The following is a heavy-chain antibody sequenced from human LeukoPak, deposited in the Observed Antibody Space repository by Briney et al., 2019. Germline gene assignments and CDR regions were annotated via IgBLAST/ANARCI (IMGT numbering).Heavy chain of an antibody. CDR1: GGSISSYY. D-gene: IGHD3-22*01. V-gene: IGHV4-59*01. CDR2: IYYSGST. Sequence: SETLSLTCTVSGGSISSYYWSWIRQPPGKRLEWIGYIYYSGSTNYNPSLKSRVTISVDTSKNQFSLKLSSVTAADTAVYYCARASSGYYYFDYWGQGTLVTVSS. J-gene: IGHJ4*02. CDR3: ARASSGYYYFDY.